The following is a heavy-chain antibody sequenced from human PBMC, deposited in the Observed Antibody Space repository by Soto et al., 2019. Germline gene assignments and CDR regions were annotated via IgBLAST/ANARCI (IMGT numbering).Heavy chain of an antibody. V-gene: IGHV1-2*02. CDR2: INPNSGGT. D-gene: IGHD3-22*01. CDR3: ARVLSDYYDSSGYSPGDY. Sequence: QVQLVQSGAEVKKPGASVKVSCKASGYTFTGYYMHWVRQAPGQGLEWMGWINPNSGGTNYGQKFQGRVTMTRDTSISTAYLELSRLRSDDTAVYYCARVLSDYYDSSGYSPGDYWGQGTLVTVSS. CDR1: GYTFTGYY. J-gene: IGHJ4*02.